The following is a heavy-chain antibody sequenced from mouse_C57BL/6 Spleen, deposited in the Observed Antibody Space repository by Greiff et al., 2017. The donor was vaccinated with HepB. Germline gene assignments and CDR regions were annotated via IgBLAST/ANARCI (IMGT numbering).Heavy chain of an antibody. J-gene: IGHJ3*01. CDR3: ARWGYSNYFAY. D-gene: IGHD2-5*01. Sequence: QVHVKQPGAELVKPGASVKMSCKASGYTFTSYWITWVKQRPGQGLEWIGDIYPGSGSTNYNEKFKSKATLTVDTSSSTAYMQLSSLTSEDSAVYYCARWGYSNYFAYWGQGTLVTVSA. CDR2: IYPGSGST. CDR1: GYTFTSYW. V-gene: IGHV1-55*01.